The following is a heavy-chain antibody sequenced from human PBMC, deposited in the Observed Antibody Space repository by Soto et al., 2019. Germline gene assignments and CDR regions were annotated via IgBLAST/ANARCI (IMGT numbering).Heavy chain of an antibody. V-gene: IGHV4-31*03. Sequence: LSLTCTVSGGSISSGGYYWSWIRQHPGKGLEWIGYIYYSGSTYYNPSLKSRGTISVDTSKNQFSLKLSSVTAADTAVYYCARDVPLAYCGGDCPGNGMDVWGQGTTVTV. CDR3: ARDVPLAYCGGDCPGNGMDV. CDR1: GGSISSGGYY. CDR2: IYYSGST. D-gene: IGHD2-21*02. J-gene: IGHJ6*02.